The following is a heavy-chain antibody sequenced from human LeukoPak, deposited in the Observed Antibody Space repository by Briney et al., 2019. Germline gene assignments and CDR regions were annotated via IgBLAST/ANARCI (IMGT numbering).Heavy chain of an antibody. Sequence: GGSLRLSCAASGFTFSSYAMSWVRQAPGKGLEWVSAISGSGGSTYYADSVKGRFTISRDNSKNTLYLQMNSLRAEDTAVYYCAKDAQVTIIAAAGRGEYFQHWGQGTLVTVSS. D-gene: IGHD6-13*01. CDR2: ISGSGGST. J-gene: IGHJ1*01. CDR1: GFTFSSYA. CDR3: AKDAQVTIIAAAGRGEYFQH. V-gene: IGHV3-23*01.